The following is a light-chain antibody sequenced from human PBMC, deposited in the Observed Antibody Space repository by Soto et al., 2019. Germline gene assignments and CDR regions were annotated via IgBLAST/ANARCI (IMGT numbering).Light chain of an antibody. J-gene: IGLJ1*01. CDR2: DTS. CDR3: LLIYQCVGEV. CDR1: TGAVTSGHY. V-gene: IGLV7-46*01. Sequence: QAVVTQEPSLTVSPGGTVTLTCGSSTGAVTSGHYPHWFQQKPGQAPRTLIYDTSNRHSWTPARLSGSLLGGKAALTLSDAQPEDEADYYCLLIYQCVGEVFGTGTKLTVL.